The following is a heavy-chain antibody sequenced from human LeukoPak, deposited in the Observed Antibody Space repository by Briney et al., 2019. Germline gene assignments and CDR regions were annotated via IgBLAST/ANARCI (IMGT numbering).Heavy chain of an antibody. CDR3: AKEGVAAGSYFDY. V-gene: IGHV3-9*01. CDR2: ISWNSGSI. J-gene: IGHJ4*02. D-gene: IGHD6-13*01. CDR1: GFTFDDYA. Sequence: GGSLRLSCAVSGFTFDDYAMHWVRQAPGKGLEWVSGISWNSGSIGYADSVKGRFTISRDNAKNSLYLQMNSLRAEDTALYYCAKEGVAAGSYFDYWGQGTLVTVSS.